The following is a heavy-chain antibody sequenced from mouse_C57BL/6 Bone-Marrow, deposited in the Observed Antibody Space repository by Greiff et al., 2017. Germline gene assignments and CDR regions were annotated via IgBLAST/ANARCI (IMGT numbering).Heavy chain of an antibody. D-gene: IGHD2-1*01. CDR1: GYTFTSYG. CDR3: ARENLLGYYGNSYAMDY. Sequence: VQLQQPGAELVMPGASVKLSCKASGYTFTSYGMHWVKQRPGQGLEWIGEIDPSDSYTNYNQKFKGKATLTGDKSSSTAYMQLSSLTSEDSAVYYCARENLLGYYGNSYAMDYWGQGTSVTVSS. V-gene: IGHV1-69*01. J-gene: IGHJ4*01. CDR2: IDPSDSYT.